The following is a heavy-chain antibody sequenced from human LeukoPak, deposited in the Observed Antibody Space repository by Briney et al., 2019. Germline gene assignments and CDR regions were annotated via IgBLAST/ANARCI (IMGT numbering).Heavy chain of an antibody. CDR3: ARDRLPGFDY. V-gene: IGHV3-48*03. Sequence: AGGSLRLSCTASGFTFSNFAMSWVRQAPGKGLEWVSYISSSGSTIYYADSVKGRFTISRDNAKNSLYLQMNSLRAEDTAIYYCARDRLPGFDYWGQGTLVTVSS. J-gene: IGHJ4*02. D-gene: IGHD6-6*01. CDR1: GFTFSNFA. CDR2: ISSSGSTI.